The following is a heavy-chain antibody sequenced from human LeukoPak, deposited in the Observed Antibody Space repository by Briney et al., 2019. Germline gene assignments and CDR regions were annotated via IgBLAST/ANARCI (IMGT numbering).Heavy chain of an antibody. Sequence: SETLSLTCTVSGGSISSGDYYWSWIRQPPGKGLEWIGYIYYSGSTYYNPSLKSRVTISVDTSKNQSSLKLSSVTAADTAVYYCARGSYDFWSDPDAFDIWGQGTMVTVSS. V-gene: IGHV4-30-4*08. CDR2: IYYSGST. CDR3: ARGSYDFWSDPDAFDI. J-gene: IGHJ3*02. D-gene: IGHD3-3*01. CDR1: GGSISSGDYY.